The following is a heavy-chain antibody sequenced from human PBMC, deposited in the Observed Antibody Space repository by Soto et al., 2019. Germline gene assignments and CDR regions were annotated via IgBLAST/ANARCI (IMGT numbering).Heavy chain of an antibody. CDR3: ARSRSGYSSSLGAFDI. J-gene: IGHJ3*02. Sequence: QVRLVQSGAEVKKPGASVKVSCKASGYTFTGYYMHWVRQAPGQGLEWMGWINPNSGGTNYAQNLQGGVPMTRDTTIRTAYMELVRLRSDATAVYYCARSRSGYSSSLGAFDIWGHGTMVTVSS. CDR2: INPNSGGT. V-gene: IGHV1-2*02. CDR1: GYTFTGYY. D-gene: IGHD6-13*01.